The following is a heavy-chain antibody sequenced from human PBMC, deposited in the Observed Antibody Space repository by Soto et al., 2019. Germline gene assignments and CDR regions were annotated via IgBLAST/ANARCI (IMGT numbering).Heavy chain of an antibody. Sequence: GGSLRLSCAASGFSFSSFGMHWVRQAPGKGLEWVAFNSYDGSNKYYADSVKGRFTISRDSSEKTLYLQMNSLRPEDTAVYYCARHRGLRYFDWFLWLDPWGQGTLVTVSS. J-gene: IGHJ5*02. V-gene: IGHV3-30*03. CDR1: GFSFSSFG. CDR3: ARHRGLRYFDWFLWLDP. D-gene: IGHD3-9*01. CDR2: NSYDGSNK.